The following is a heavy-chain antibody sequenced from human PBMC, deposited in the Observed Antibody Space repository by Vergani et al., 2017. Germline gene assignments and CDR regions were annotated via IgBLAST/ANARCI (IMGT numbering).Heavy chain of an antibody. CDR1: GGSISSGSYY. Sequence: QVQLQESGPGLVKPSQTLSLTCTVSGGSISSGSYYWSWLRQPAGKGLEWIGRIYTSGSTNYNPSLKSRVSMSVATSKKQFSLKMNSVTAADTAVYYCARRCSTTCSTMGRAAFDIWGQGTMVTVSS. CDR2: IYTSGST. V-gene: IGHV4-61*02. D-gene: IGHD2-2*01. CDR3: ARRCSTTCSTMGRAAFDI. J-gene: IGHJ3*02.